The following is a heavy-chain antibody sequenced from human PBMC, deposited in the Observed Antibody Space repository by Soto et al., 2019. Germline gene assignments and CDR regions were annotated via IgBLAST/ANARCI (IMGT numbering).Heavy chain of an antibody. CDR2: ISYDGSNK. CDR3: ARDSARGCSGCSCYLFDY. D-gene: IGHD2-15*01. CDR1: GFTFSSYA. J-gene: IGHJ4*02. V-gene: IGHV3-30-3*01. Sequence: QVQLVESGGGVVQPGRSLRLSCAASGFTFSSYAMHWVRQAPGKGLEWVAVISYDGSNKYYADSVKGRFTISRDNSKNTLSRQINSLKAEDTAVYYCARDSARGCSGCSCYLFDYWGQGTLVTVSS.